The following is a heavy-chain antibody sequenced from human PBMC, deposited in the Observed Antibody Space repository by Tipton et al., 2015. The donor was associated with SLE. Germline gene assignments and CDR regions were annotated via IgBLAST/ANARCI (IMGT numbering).Heavy chain of an antibody. V-gene: IGHV4-38-2*02. J-gene: IGHJ5*02. CDR1: GYSISSGYY. Sequence: TLSLTCTVSGYSISSGYYWGWIRQPPGKGLEWIGSIYHSGSTYYNPSLKSRVTISVDTSKNQFSLKLSSVTAADTAVYYCARAAAGTNWFDPWGQGTLVTVSS. D-gene: IGHD6-13*01. CDR3: ARAAAGTNWFDP. CDR2: IYHSGST.